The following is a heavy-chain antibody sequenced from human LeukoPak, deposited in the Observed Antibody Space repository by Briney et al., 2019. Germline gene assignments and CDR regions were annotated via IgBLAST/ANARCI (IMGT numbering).Heavy chain of an antibody. J-gene: IGHJ4*02. CDR1: GGSISSGGYY. CDR3: ARDFRGGTGAIDN. Sequence: SGTLSLTCTVSGGSISSGGYYWSWIRQHPGKGLEWIGYIHSSGTTYYSPSLDSRVTISVDTSKNHFSLQLSSVTAADTAIYFCARDFRGGTGAIDNWGQGSLVTVSS. D-gene: IGHD3-10*01. V-gene: IGHV4-31*03. CDR2: IHSSGTT.